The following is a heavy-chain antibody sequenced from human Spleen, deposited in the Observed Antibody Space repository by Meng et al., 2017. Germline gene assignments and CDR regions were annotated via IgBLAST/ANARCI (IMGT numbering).Heavy chain of an antibody. J-gene: IGHJ6*01. CDR1: GFTFGDFE. V-gene: IGHV3-66*02. D-gene: IGHD3-22*01. CDR3: ATYDSSGYLFRRYGMDV. CDR2: IYSGGST. Sequence: GESLKISCTASGFTFGDFEMSWFRQAPGKGLEWVSVIYSGGSTYYADSVKGRFTISRDNSKNTLYLQMNSLRAEDTAVYYCATYDSSGYLFRRYGMDVWGQGNTV.